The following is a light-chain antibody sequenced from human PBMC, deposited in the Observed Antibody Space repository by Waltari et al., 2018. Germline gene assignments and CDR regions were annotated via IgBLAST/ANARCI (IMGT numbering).Light chain of an antibody. J-gene: IGKJ4*01. V-gene: IGKV3-15*01. CDR1: QTLTSN. CDR2: GAS. CDR3: QQSYSLPLT. Sequence: EIVMTQSPATLSVSPGERATLSCRASQTLTSNLAWYQQKPGQAPRLLIYGASTRATGIPARFSGSGSGTQFTLTISNLQPEDCVTYYCQQSYSLPLTFGGGTMVEIK.